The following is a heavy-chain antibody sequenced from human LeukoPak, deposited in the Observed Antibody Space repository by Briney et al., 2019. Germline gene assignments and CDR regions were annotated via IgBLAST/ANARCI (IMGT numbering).Heavy chain of an antibody. D-gene: IGHD6-19*01. CDR3: ARDRGSGWYDYFDY. CDR2: ISSSTYYI. V-gene: IGHV3-21*01. Sequence: GGSLRLSCAASGFTFSSYSMNWVRQAPGKGLEWVSSISSSTYYIYYAESVKGRFTISRDSAKNSLYLQMNSLRAEDTAVYYCARDRGSGWYDYFDYWGQGTLVTVSS. J-gene: IGHJ4*02. CDR1: GFTFSSYS.